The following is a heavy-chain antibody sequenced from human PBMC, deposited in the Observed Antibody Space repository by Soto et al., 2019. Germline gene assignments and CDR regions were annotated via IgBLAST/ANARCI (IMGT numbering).Heavy chain of an antibody. V-gene: IGHV4-30-4*01. Sequence: QVQLQESGPGLVKPSQTLSLICSVSGASISTDDYSWTWIRQPPGKGLEWIGYVSYSGSTHYNPSLKSRVTISVDTSKNHFSLHLSSVTAADTAVYYCVRDPDGIYYPVDAFDIWGQGTMVTVTS. CDR3: VRDPDGIYYPVDAFDI. CDR1: GASISTDDYS. CDR2: VSYSGST. J-gene: IGHJ3*02. D-gene: IGHD5-12*01.